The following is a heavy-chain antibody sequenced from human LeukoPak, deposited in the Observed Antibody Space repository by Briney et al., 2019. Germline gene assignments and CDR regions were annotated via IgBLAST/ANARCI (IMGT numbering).Heavy chain of an antibody. Sequence: SETLSLTCTVSGDSTNSLDLWSWVRQPPGKGLEWIGEMYLSGTTHSNPSVKSRVTISIDKSKNQFFLNLSSVTAADTAVYYCAGLVGRYSSGLYYYYFDYWGQGTLVTVSS. CDR1: GDSTNSLDL. CDR3: AGLVGRYSSGLYYYYFDY. V-gene: IGHV4-4*02. D-gene: IGHD3-22*01. CDR2: MYLSGTT. J-gene: IGHJ4*02.